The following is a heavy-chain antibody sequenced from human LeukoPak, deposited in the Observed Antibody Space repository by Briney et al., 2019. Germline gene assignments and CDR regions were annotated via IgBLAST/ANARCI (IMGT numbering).Heavy chain of an antibody. D-gene: IGHD3-3*01. Sequence: SETLSLTCTVSGGSISSSSYYWGWIRQPPGKGLEWIGSIYYSGSTYYNPSLKSRVTISVDTSKNQFSLKLSSVTAADTAVYYCARLSPPIPGYDFWSGYYNDYYYVMDVWGQGTTVTVSS. CDR3: ARLSPPIPGYDFWSGYYNDYYYVMDV. CDR2: IYYSGST. V-gene: IGHV4-39*01. CDR1: GGSISSSSYY. J-gene: IGHJ6*02.